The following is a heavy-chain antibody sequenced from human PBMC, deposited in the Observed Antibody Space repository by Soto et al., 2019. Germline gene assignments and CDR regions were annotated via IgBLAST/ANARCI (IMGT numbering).Heavy chain of an antibody. D-gene: IGHD6-13*01. Sequence: GSLRLCCAASGFTFSDYYMSWIRQAPWEGLEWVSYISSSGSTIYYADSVKGRFTISRDNAKNSLYLQMNSLRAEDTAVYYCPRKYSSSCPLYWGEGTLVNVSS. J-gene: IGHJ4*02. CDR1: GFTFSDYY. CDR3: PRKYSSSCPLY. V-gene: IGHV3-11*01. CDR2: ISSSGSTI.